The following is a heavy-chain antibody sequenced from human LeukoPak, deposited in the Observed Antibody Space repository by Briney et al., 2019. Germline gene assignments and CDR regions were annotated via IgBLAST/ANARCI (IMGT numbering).Heavy chain of an antibody. CDR3: ARGIAVAGRLFDY. V-gene: IGHV4-31*03. CDR1: GGSISSGGYY. CDR2: IYYSGST. D-gene: IGHD6-19*01. Sequence: SETLSLTCTVSGGSISSGGYYWSWIRQHPGKGLEWIGYIYYSGSTYYNPSLKSRVTISVDTSKNLFSLKLSSVTAADTAVYYYARGIAVAGRLFDYWGQGTLVTVSS. J-gene: IGHJ4*02.